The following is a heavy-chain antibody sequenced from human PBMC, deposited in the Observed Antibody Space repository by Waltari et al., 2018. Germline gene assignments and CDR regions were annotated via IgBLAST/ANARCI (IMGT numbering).Heavy chain of an antibody. D-gene: IGHD6-13*01. V-gene: IGHV1-24*01. Sequence: QVQLVQSGAEVKKPGASVKVSCKVSGYTLTELSMHWVRPAPGKGLAWMGGFDAEDSETIYAQKVQGRVTMTEDTSTDTAYMELSSLRSEDTAVYYCATVAAAGNYYFDYWGQGTLVTVSS. CDR3: ATVAAAGNYYFDY. CDR1: GYTLTELS. CDR2: FDAEDSET. J-gene: IGHJ4*02.